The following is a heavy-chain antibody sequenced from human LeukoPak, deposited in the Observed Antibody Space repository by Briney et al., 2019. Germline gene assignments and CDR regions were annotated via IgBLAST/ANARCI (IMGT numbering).Heavy chain of an antibody. CDR3: ARGRATYYYGSGSYSY. CDR1: GFSITSGYY. V-gene: IGHV4-38-2*01. J-gene: IGHJ4*02. CDR2: INRSGST. Sequence: PSETLSLTCAVSGFSITSGYYWGWIRQPPGKGLEWIGNINRSGSTYYNPSLKSRVTMSVHTSSNQFSLKLRSVTAADTAVYYCARGRATYYYGSGSYSYWGQGTLVTVSS. D-gene: IGHD3-10*01.